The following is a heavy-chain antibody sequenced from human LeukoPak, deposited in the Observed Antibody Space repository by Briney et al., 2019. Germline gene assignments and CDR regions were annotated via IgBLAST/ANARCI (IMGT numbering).Heavy chain of an antibody. D-gene: IGHD3-22*01. Sequence: SSETLSLTCTVSGGSLSSYYWSWVRQPPGKGLEWVGDIYYSGSNNYNPSLKSRVTISVDTSKYQFSLKLRSVPAADTALYYCATKYYYDSSGYWDDAFDIWGQGTMVTVSS. J-gene: IGHJ3*02. V-gene: IGHV4-59*01. CDR3: ATKYYYDSSGYWDDAFDI. CDR1: GGSLSSYY. CDR2: IYYSGSN.